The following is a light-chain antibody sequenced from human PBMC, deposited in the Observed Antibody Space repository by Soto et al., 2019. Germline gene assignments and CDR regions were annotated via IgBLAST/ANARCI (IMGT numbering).Light chain of an antibody. CDR1: TGAVTSGHY. V-gene: IGLV7-43*01. CDR3: LLYYGGAVI. J-gene: IGLJ2*01. Sequence: QTVVTQEHSLTVSPGGTVTLTCASSTGAVTSGHYTKWLQQKPGQAPRALIYSTDTKHSWTPARFSGSLLGGKAALTLSGAQPEDEADYYCLLYYGGAVIFGGGTKLTVL. CDR2: STD.